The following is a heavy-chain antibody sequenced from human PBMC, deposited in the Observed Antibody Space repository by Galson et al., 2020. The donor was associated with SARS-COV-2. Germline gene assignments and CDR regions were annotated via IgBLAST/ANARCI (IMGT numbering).Heavy chain of an antibody. CDR1: GGSISSSSYY. J-gene: IGHJ3*02. V-gene: IGHV4-39*01. D-gene: IGHD6-6*01. CDR2: IFYSGST. CDR3: ARREAGRPDAFDI. Sequence: ETLSLTCTVSGGSISSSSYYWVWIRQPPGKGLEWIGNIFYSGSTYNNPSLKSRVTISVDTSKNQFSLKLSSVTAADTAVYYCARREAGRPDAFDIWGQGTMVTVSS.